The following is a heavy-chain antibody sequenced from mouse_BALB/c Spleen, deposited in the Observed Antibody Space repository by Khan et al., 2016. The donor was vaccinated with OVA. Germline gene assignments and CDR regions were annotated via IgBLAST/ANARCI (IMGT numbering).Heavy chain of an antibody. V-gene: IGHV1S81*02. Sequence: VQLQQSGAELVKAGASVKMSCKASGYTFTSYWMHWVKQWLGQGLEWFAETNPTNGRTYYNEKFKSKATLTVDKSSSTAYMLLSGPTFEDSAVYYCARIKKIVATYFDYWGQGTTLTVSS. CDR2: TNPTNGRT. D-gene: IGHD1-1*01. CDR1: GYTFTSYW. J-gene: IGHJ2*01. CDR3: ARIKKIVATYFDY.